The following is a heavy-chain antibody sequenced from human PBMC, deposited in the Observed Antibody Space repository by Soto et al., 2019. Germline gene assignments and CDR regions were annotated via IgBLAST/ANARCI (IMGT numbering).Heavy chain of an antibody. CDR3: DREVAVRFLEWLGAFDI. CDR2: TRNKANSYTT. Sequence: EVQLVESGGGLVQPGGSLRLSCAASGFTFSDHYMDWVRQAPGKGLEWVGRTRNKANSYTTEYAASVKGRFTISRDDSKNSLYLQMNSLKTEDAAVYYCDREVAVRFLEWLGAFDIWGQGTMVTVSS. CDR1: GFTFSDHY. V-gene: IGHV3-72*01. J-gene: IGHJ3*02. D-gene: IGHD3-3*01.